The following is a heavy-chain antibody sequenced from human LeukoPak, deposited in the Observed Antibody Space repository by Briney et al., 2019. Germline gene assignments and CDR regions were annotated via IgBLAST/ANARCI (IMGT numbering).Heavy chain of an antibody. V-gene: IGHV1-2*02. J-gene: IGHJ2*01. CDR2: INPNSGGT. CDR3: ARSWGSEWYFDL. D-gene: IGHD7-27*01. CDR1: EYTFTGYY. Sequence: GASVKFSCKASEYTFTGYYMHWVRQAPGQGLEWMGWINPNSGGTNYAQKFQGRVTMTRDTSISTAYMELSRLRSDDTAVYYCARSWGSEWYFDLWGRGTLVTVSS.